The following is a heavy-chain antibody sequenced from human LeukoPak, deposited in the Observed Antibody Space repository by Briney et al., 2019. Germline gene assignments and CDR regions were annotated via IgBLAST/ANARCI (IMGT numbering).Heavy chain of an antibody. CDR3: AKGRAQSLIVVVPAAIHH. D-gene: IGHD2-2*01. V-gene: IGHV3-23*01. CDR1: GFTFSSYA. Sequence: PGGSLRLSCAPSGFTFSSYAMSWVRQAPEKGLEWVSAISGSGGHTYYADAVKGRFTISRDNSKNTLYLQMNSLSAKDTAVYYCAKGRAQSLIVVVPAAIHHWGQGTLVTVSS. CDR2: ISGSGGHT. J-gene: IGHJ4*02.